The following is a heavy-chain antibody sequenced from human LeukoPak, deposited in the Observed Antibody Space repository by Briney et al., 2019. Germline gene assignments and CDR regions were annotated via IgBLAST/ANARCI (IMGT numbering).Heavy chain of an antibody. Sequence: PGGSLRLSCAASGFTFSSYEMNWVRQAPGKGLEWVSYISSSGSTIYYADSVKGRFTISRDNAKNSLYLQMNSLRAEDTVVYYCASRGYSYGPAVDYWGQGTLVTVSS. CDR2: ISSSGSTI. CDR1: GFTFSSYE. V-gene: IGHV3-48*03. D-gene: IGHD5-18*01. J-gene: IGHJ4*02. CDR3: ASRGYSYGPAVDY.